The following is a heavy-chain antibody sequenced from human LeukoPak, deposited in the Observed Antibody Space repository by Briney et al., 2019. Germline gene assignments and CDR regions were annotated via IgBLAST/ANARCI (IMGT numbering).Heavy chain of an antibody. CDR3: ARAPRTYYYDSSGYIDY. J-gene: IGHJ4*02. CDR2: ISGSGGST. CDR1: GFTFSSYA. V-gene: IGHV3-23*01. D-gene: IGHD3-22*01. Sequence: GGSLRLSCAASGFTFSSYAMSWVRQAPGKGLEWVSAISGSGGSTYYADSVKGRFTISRDNSKNTLYLQMNSLRAEDTAVYYCARAPRTYYYDSSGYIDYWGQGTLVTVSS.